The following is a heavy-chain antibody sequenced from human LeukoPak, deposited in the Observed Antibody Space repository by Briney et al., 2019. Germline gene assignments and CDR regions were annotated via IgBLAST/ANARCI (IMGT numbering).Heavy chain of an antibody. CDR1: GYTFTSYG. CDR2: ISAYNGNT. Sequence: GASVKVSCKASGYTFTSYGISWVRQAPGQGLEWMGWISAYNGNTNYAQKLQGRVTMTTDTSTSTAYMELRSLRSDDTAVYYCARTTSRDGYKSPIVDYWGQGTLVTVSS. J-gene: IGHJ4*02. V-gene: IGHV1-18*01. CDR3: ARTTSRDGYKSPIVDY. D-gene: IGHD5-24*01.